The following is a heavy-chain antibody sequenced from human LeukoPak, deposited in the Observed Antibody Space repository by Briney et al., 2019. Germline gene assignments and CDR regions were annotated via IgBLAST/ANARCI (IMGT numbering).Heavy chain of an antibody. J-gene: IGHJ4*02. Sequence: GALRLSCAASGFTFSSYAMSWVRQAPGKGLEWVSAISGSGGSTYYADSVKGRFTISRDNSKNTLYLQMNSLRAEDTAVYYCARDGLDDVAVAGTRYWGQGTLVTVSS. CDR1: GFTFSSYA. D-gene: IGHD6-19*01. V-gene: IGHV3-23*01. CDR2: ISGSGGST. CDR3: ARDGLDDVAVAGTRY.